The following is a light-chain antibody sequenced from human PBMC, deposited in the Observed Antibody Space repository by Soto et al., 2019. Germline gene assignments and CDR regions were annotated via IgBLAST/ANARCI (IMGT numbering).Light chain of an antibody. CDR2: DVS. Sequence: QSALTQPASVSGAPGQSTTISCTGTSSDVGTYHHISWYQQHPGKAPKLMIYDVSNRPSGVSNRFSGSKSGTTASLTISGLQAEDEADYYCSSHATGSTLIFGGGTKLTVL. J-gene: IGLJ2*01. CDR3: SSHATGSTLI. V-gene: IGLV2-14*03. CDR1: SSDVGTYHH.